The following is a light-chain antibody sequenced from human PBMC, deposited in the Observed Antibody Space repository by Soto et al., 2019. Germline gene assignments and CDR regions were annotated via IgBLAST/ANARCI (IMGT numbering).Light chain of an antibody. CDR1: SSNIGRNT. V-gene: IGLV1-44*01. J-gene: IGLJ3*02. CDR3: AAWDDSLNAWA. Sequence: QSVLTQPPSASGTPGQRVTISCSGSSSNIGRNTVKWYRQLPGTAPKLLIGSSDQRPSGVTDRFSGSQSGTSASLAISGLQSEYEADYICAAWDDSLNAWAFGGGTKLTV. CDR2: SSD.